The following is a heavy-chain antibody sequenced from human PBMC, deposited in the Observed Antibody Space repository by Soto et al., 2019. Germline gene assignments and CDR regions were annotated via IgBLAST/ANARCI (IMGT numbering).Heavy chain of an antibody. Sequence: QVQLQQWGAGLLKPSETLSLTCAVYDGSFSGYYWSWIRQPPRKGLEWIGESNHSGSTNYNPSLKSRVTLSVDTSQNQFSLKLSSVTAADTAVYSGARVSGSYYYGMDVWGQGTTVTVSS. CDR2: SNHSGST. V-gene: IGHV4-34*01. J-gene: IGHJ6*02. CDR1: DGSFSGYY. CDR3: ARVSGSYYYGMDV. D-gene: IGHD3-10*01.